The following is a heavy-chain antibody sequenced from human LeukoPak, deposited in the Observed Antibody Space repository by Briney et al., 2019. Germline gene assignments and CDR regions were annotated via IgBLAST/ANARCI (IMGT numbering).Heavy chain of an antibody. Sequence: ASVKVSCKASGYTFTGYYMHWVRQAPGQGLECMGWINPNSGGTNCAQKLQGRVTMTTDTSTSTAYVELRSLRSDDTAVYYCARADYYYDSSGSRLGYWGQGTLVTVSS. V-gene: IGHV1-2*02. CDR1: GYTFTGYY. J-gene: IGHJ4*02. D-gene: IGHD3-22*01. CDR3: ARADYYYDSSGSRLGY. CDR2: INPNSGGT.